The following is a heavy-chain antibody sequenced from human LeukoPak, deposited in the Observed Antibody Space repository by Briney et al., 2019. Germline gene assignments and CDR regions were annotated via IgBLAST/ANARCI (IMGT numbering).Heavy chain of an antibody. D-gene: IGHD6-19*01. CDR1: GFTFSSYA. V-gene: IGHV3-23*01. Sequence: PGGSLRLSCAASGFTFSSYAMSWVRQAPGKGLEWVSAISGSGGSTYYADSVKGRFTNSRDNSKNTLYLQMNSLRAEDTAVYYCAKDRDSSGWFDYWGQGTLVTVSS. CDR2: ISGSGGST. CDR3: AKDRDSSGWFDY. J-gene: IGHJ4*02.